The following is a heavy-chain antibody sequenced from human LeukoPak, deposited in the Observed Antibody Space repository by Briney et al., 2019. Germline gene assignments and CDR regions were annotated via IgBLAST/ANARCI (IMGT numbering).Heavy chain of an antibody. CDR2: IYYSGST. D-gene: IGHD4-23*01. J-gene: IGHJ4*02. CDR1: GGSISSYY. V-gene: IGHV4-59*04. CDR3: AGEDYGGNTYYFDY. Sequence: SETLSLTCTVSGGSISSYYRSWIRQPPGKGLEWIGYIYYSGSTYYNPSLKSRVTISVDTSKNQFSLKLSSVTAADTAVYYCAGEDYGGNTYYFDYWGQGTLVTVSS.